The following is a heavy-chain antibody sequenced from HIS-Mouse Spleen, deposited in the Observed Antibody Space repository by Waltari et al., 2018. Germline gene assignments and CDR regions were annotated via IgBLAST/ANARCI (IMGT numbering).Heavy chain of an antibody. CDR3: ARGLGDGYNFWFDP. J-gene: IGHJ5*02. CDR2: INHSGST. V-gene: IGHV4-34*01. Sequence: QVQLQQWGAGLLKPSATLSLTCAVYGGSFSGHYWSWIRQPPGKGLEWIGEINHSGSTNYNPSLKSRVTISVDTSKNQFSLKLSSVTAADTAVYYCARGLGDGYNFWFDPWGQGTLVTVSS. CDR1: GGSFSGHY. D-gene: IGHD5-12*01.